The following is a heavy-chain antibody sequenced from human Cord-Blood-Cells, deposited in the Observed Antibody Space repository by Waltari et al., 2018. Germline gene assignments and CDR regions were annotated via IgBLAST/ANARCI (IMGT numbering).Heavy chain of an antibody. V-gene: IGHV1-2*06. CDR2: INPNSGGT. D-gene: IGHD6-19*01. Sequence: QVQLVQSGAEVKKPGASAKVSCKASGYTFTGYYMLWVRQAPGQGLEWMGRINPNSGGTNYAQKFQGRVTMTRDTSISTAYMELSRLRSDDTAVYYCAFTVAGRDWFDPWGQGTLVTVSS. CDR1: GYTFTGYY. J-gene: IGHJ5*02. CDR3: AFTVAGRDWFDP.